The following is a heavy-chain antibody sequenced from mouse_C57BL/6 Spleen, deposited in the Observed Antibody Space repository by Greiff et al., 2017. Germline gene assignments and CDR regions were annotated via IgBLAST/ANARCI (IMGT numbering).Heavy chain of an antibody. CDR2: INPSNGGT. CDR1: GYTFTSYW. D-gene: IGHD3-2*02. CDR3: ARERGLRSHYFDY. V-gene: IGHV1-53*01. J-gene: IGHJ2*01. Sequence: QVQLQQPGTELVKPGASVKLSCKASGYTFTSYWMHWVKQRPGRGLEWIGNINPSNGGTNYNEKFKSKATLTVDKSYSTAYMPLSSLTSDDSAVYSCARERGLRSHYFDYWGQGTTLTVSS.